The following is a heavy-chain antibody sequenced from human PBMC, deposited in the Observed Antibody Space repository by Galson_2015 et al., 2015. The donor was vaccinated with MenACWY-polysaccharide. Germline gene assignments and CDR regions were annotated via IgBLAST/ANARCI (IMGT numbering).Heavy chain of an antibody. CDR3: ARDHYYYDSSGLGG. D-gene: IGHD3-22*01. CDR1: GYTLTGYY. Sequence: SVKVSCKASGYTLTGYYMHWVRQAPGQGLEWMGWINPNSGGTNYAQKFQGRVTMTRDTSISTVYMELSRLRSDDTAVYYCARDHYYYDSSGLGGWGQGTLVTVSS. J-gene: IGHJ4*02. V-gene: IGHV1-2*02. CDR2: INPNSGGT.